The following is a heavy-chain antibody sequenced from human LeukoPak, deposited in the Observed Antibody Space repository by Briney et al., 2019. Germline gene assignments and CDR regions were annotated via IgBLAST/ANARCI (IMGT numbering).Heavy chain of an antibody. J-gene: IGHJ4*02. V-gene: IGHV3-74*01. CDR3: ARDVGPYGGSPGAD. D-gene: IGHD1-26*01. CDR1: GLTFSDHL. Sequence: GGSLRLSSEVSGLTFSDHLMHWVRQAPGKGLVWVSRIKTDGSEASYGDAVRGRFVISRDNSRNMLFLLMNNVRDDDTAMYFCARDVGPYGGSPGADWGQGTQVIVSS. CDR2: IKTDGSEA.